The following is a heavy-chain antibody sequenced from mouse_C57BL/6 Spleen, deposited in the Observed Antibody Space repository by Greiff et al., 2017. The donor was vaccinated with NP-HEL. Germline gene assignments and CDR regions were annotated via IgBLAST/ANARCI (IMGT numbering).Heavy chain of an antibody. CDR3: ARGEYGNYDY. D-gene: IGHD2-10*02. CDR2: IYPGSGNT. CDR1: GYTFTDYY. V-gene: IGHV1-76*01. J-gene: IGHJ2*01. Sequence: VQLQQSGAELVRPGASVKLSCKASGYTFTDYYINWVKQRPGQGLEWIARIYPGSGNTYYNEKFKGKATLTAEKSSSTAYMQLSSLTSEDSAVYFCARGEYGNYDYWGQGTTLTVSS.